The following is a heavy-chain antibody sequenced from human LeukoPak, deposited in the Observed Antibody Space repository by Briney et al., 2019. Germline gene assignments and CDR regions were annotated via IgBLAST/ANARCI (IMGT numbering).Heavy chain of an antibody. D-gene: IGHD6-13*01. CDR2: IYSSGST. CDR1: GGSIRSYY. CDR3: AGDRQQGGNFDY. J-gene: IGHJ4*02. Sequence: PSETLSLTCTVSGGSIRSYYWSWIRQPAGKGLDWIGRIYSSGSTNYNPSLKSRVTMSVDPSKNQFSLKLGSVTAADTAVYYCAGDRQQGGNFDYWGQGTLVTVTA. V-gene: IGHV4-4*07.